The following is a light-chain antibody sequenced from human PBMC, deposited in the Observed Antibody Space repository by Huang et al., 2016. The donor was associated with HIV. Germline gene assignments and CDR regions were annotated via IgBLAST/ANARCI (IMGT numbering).Light chain of an antibody. CDR2: EVS. CDR1: QSLLHSDGKTY. V-gene: IGKV2D-29*02. J-gene: IGKJ3*01. Sequence: DIVMIQTPLSLSVTPGQPASISCKSSQSLLHSDGKTYLYWYLQKPGQSPQLLIYEVSHRFSGVPDRFSGSGSGTDFTLKISRVEAEDVGVYYCMQTIQLPPTFGPGTTVDIK. CDR3: MQTIQLPPT.